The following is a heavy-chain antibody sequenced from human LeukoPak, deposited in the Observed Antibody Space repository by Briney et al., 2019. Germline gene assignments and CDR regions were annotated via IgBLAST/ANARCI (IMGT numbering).Heavy chain of an antibody. CDR3: ATQWLGNNWFDP. CDR2: IYYSART. D-gene: IGHD6-19*01. CDR1: GGSISSSNYY. V-gene: IGHV4-39*07. J-gene: IGHJ5*02. Sequence: SETLSLTCTVSGGSISSSNYYWGWIRQPPGKGLECIGSIYYSARTYYNPSLKSRVTISVDTSKNQFSLRLSSVTAADTAVYYCATQWLGNNWFDPWGQGTLVTVSS.